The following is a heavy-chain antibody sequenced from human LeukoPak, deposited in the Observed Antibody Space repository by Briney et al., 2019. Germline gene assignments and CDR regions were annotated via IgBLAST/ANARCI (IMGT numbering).Heavy chain of an antibody. Sequence: SETLSLTCAVSGGSISSSNWWSWVRQPPGKGLEWIGEIYHSGSTNYNPSLKSRVTISVDKSKNQFSLKLSSVTAAGTAVYYCARLQYCSGTSCYWFDPWGQGTLVTVSS. CDR1: GGSISSSNW. J-gene: IGHJ5*02. D-gene: IGHD2-2*01. CDR3: ARLQYCSGTSCYWFDP. CDR2: IYHSGST. V-gene: IGHV4-4*02.